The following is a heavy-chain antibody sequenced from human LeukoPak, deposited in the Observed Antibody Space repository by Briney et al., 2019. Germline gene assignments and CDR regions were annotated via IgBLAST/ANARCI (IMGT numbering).Heavy chain of an antibody. Sequence: ASVTVSCKVSGYTLTELSMHWVRQAPGKGLEWMGGFDPEDGETIYAQKFQGRVTMTEDTSTDTAYMELSSLRSEDTAVYYCATDLYYGSGSYFGILDYWGQGTLVTVSS. CDR1: GYTLTELS. D-gene: IGHD3-10*01. CDR2: FDPEDGET. CDR3: ATDLYYGSGSYFGILDY. J-gene: IGHJ4*02. V-gene: IGHV1-24*01.